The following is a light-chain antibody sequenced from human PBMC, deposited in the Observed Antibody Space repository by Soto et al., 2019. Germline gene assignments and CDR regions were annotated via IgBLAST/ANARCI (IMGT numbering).Light chain of an antibody. V-gene: IGKV3-15*01. Sequence: EIVVTQSPATLSVSPGERATLSCMASQSVGNNFAWYHQKPGQAPRLLIFATSTRATGVPARFSGSGSGTEFTLTISSLQSEDFAVYYCQQYGDWPLTFGGGAKVEIE. CDR2: ATS. CDR3: QQYGDWPLT. J-gene: IGKJ4*01. CDR1: QSVGNN.